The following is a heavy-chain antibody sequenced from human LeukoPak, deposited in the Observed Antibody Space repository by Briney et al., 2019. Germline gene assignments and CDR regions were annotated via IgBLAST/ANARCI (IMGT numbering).Heavy chain of an antibody. J-gene: IGHJ4*02. V-gene: IGHV3-11*01. Sequence: PGGSLRLSCAASGFTFSDYYMSWIRQAPGKGLEWVSYISSSGSTIYYADSVKGRFTISRDNAKNSLYLQMNSLRAEDTAVYYCARGFWRYCSSTSCDFGYWGQGTLVTVSS. D-gene: IGHD2-2*01. CDR1: GFTFSDYY. CDR2: ISSSGSTI. CDR3: ARGFWRYCSSTSCDFGY.